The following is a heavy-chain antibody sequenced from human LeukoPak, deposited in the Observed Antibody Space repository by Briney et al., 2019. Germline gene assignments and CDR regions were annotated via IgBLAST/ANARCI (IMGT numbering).Heavy chain of an antibody. V-gene: IGHV3-21*01. CDR3: AREGSGSYYYYYYYMDV. CDR2: ISSSSSYI. D-gene: IGHD3-10*01. J-gene: IGHJ6*03. Sequence: GGSLRLSCAASGFTFSSYSMNWVRQAPGKGLEWVSSISSSSSYIYYADSVKGRFTISRDNAKNSLYLQMNSLRAEDTAVYYCAREGSGSYYYYYYYMDVWGKGTTVTVSS. CDR1: GFTFSSYS.